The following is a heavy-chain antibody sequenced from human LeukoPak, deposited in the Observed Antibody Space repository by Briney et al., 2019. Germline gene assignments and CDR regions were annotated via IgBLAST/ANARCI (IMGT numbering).Heavy chain of an antibody. CDR3: ARQAYYGMDV. J-gene: IGHJ6*04. CDR1: GFTFSSYG. V-gene: IGHV3-33*01. Sequence: QPGRSLRLSCAASGFTFSSYGMHWVRQAPGKGLEWAAVIWYDGSNKYYADSVKGRFTISRDNSKNTLYLQMNSLRAEDTAVYYCARQAYYGMDVWGKGTTVTVSS. CDR2: IWYDGSNK.